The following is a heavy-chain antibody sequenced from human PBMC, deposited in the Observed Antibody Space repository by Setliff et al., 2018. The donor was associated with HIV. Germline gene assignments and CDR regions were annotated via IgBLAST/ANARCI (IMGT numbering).Heavy chain of an antibody. J-gene: IGHJ4*02. CDR2: INTRSGYT. Sequence: ASVKVSCKASGSTFNNYGISWVRQAPGQGLELMGWINTRSGYTNYAQNVQGRVTVTMDTSTSTAYMELRSLKSDDTAVYYCARGKTWLRFLDYWGQGTLVTVSS. CDR1: GSTFNNYG. V-gene: IGHV1-18*01. D-gene: IGHD5-12*01. CDR3: ARGKTWLRFLDY.